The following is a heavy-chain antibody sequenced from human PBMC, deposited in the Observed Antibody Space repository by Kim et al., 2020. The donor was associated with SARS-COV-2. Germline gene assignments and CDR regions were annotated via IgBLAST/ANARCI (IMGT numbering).Heavy chain of an antibody. CDR3: ARGVYYPDAFDI. J-gene: IGHJ3*02. Sequence: NYNPSLKSRVTISVDTSKNQFSLKRSAVTAADTAVYYCARGVYYPDAFDIWGQGTMVTVSS. D-gene: IGHD3-22*01. V-gene: IGHV4-34*01.